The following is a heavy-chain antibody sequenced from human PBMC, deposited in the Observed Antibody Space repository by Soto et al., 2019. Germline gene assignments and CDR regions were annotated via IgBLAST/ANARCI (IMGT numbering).Heavy chain of an antibody. J-gene: IGHJ4*02. Sequence: GGSLRLSCAASGFTFSNYGMHWVRQAPGKGLEWVAVISYDGNNKYYADSVKGRFTISRDNSKNTLYLQMNSLRAEDTAVYYCAKGITGTTKEVYWGQGTLVTVSS. V-gene: IGHV3-30*18. D-gene: IGHD1-20*01. CDR2: ISYDGNNK. CDR1: GFTFSNYG. CDR3: AKGITGTTKEVY.